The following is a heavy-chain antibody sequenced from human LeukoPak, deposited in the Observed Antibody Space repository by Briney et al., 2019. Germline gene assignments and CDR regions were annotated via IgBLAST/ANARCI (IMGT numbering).Heavy chain of an antibody. Sequence: PGRSLRLSCAASGFTFSSYGMHWVRQAPGKGLEWVAVISYDGSNKYYADSVEGRFTISRDNSKNTLYLQMNSLRAEDTAVYYCAKDWGNYGDYLGWGQGTLVTVSS. D-gene: IGHD4-17*01. V-gene: IGHV3-30*18. CDR1: GFTFSSYG. CDR2: ISYDGSNK. J-gene: IGHJ4*02. CDR3: AKDWGNYGDYLG.